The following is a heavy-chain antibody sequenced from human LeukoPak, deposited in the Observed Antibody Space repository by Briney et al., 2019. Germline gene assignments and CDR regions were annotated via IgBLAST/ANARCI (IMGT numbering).Heavy chain of an antibody. Sequence: PGGSLRLSCAASGFTFSDYYTSWIRQAPGKGLEWVSYISSSGSTIYYADSVKGRFTISRDNAKNSLYLQMNSLRAEDTAVYYCARVEGSSWLHYYYYMDVWGKGTTVTVSS. V-gene: IGHV3-11*01. D-gene: IGHD6-13*01. CDR1: GFTFSDYY. CDR3: ARVEGSSWLHYYYYMDV. CDR2: ISSSGSTI. J-gene: IGHJ6*03.